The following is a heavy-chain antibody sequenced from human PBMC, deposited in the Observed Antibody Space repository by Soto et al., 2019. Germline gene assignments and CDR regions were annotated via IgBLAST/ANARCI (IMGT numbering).Heavy chain of an antibody. CDR1: GFTFSSYG. J-gene: IGHJ5*02. CDR2: ISYDGSSK. V-gene: IGHV3-30*18. Sequence: QVQLVESGGGVVQPGRSLRLSCAASGFTFSSYGMYWVRQAPGKGLEWVAVISYDGSSKYYADSVKGRLTISRDNSENTLYLQMNSLRAGDTAVYYCAKGSIVGATKDWFDPWGQGTLVTVSS. D-gene: IGHD1-26*01. CDR3: AKGSIVGATKDWFDP.